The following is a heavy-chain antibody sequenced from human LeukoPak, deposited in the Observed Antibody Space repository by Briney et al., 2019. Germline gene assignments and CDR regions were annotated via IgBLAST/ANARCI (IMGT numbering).Heavy chain of an antibody. CDR2: SNAGNGGT. CDR3: VRDSGYGWIDF. V-gene: IGHV1-3*02. J-gene: IGHJ4*02. Sequence: ASVKLSCKASGYIFSSYALHWVRQAPGQRLEWMGWSNAGNGGTKYSQELEGRLTFSRDTSASIGYMELSSLRSDDMAVYFCVRDSGYGWIDFWGQGTLVIVSS. CDR1: GYIFSSYA. D-gene: IGHD5-12*01.